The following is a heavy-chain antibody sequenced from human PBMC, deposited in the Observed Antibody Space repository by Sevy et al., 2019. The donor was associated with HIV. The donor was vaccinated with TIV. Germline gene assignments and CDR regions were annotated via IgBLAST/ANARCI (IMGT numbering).Heavy chain of an antibody. V-gene: IGHV3-66*02. Sequence: GGSLRLSCAASGFTVSSNYMSWVRQAPGKGLEWVSVIYSGGSTYYADSVKGRFTISRDNSKNTLYLQMNSLRAEDTAVYYCARWLAVAATDYWGQGTLVTVSS. CDR1: GFTVSSNY. CDR2: IYSGGST. CDR3: ARWLAVAATDY. D-gene: IGHD6-19*01. J-gene: IGHJ4*02.